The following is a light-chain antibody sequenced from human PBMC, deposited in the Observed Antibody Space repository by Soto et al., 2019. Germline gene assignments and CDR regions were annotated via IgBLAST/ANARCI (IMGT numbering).Light chain of an antibody. CDR3: SSYTSASTHWV. CDR1: SSDVGGYNY. V-gene: IGLV2-14*01. Sequence: ALTQPASVSGSPGQSITISCTGTSSDVGGYNYVSWYQQYPGKAPKLMIYDVTDRPSGVSNRFSGSKSGNTASLTISGLQPEDEAVYYCSSYTSASTHWVVGGGTK. CDR2: DVT. J-gene: IGLJ3*02.